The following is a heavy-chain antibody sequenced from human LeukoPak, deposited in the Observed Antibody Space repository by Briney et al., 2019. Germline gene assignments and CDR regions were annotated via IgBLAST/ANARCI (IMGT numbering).Heavy chain of an antibody. CDR1: GFTFSSYS. Sequence: AGGSLRLSCAASGFTFSSYSMNWVRQAPGKGLEWVSSISSSSSYIYYAGSVKGRFTISRDNSKNTLYLQMNSLRAEDTAVYYCAKDHGWDIVVVVVDWGQGTLVTVSS. CDR3: AKDHGWDIVVVVVD. J-gene: IGHJ4*02. D-gene: IGHD2-15*01. CDR2: ISSSSSYI. V-gene: IGHV3-21*04.